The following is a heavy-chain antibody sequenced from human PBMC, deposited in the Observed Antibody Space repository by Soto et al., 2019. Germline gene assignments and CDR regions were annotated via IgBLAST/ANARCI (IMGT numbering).Heavy chain of an antibody. J-gene: IGHJ6*02. D-gene: IGHD3-16*01. CDR3: ARDWGRGMDV. V-gene: IGHV4-59*01. CDR2: VYYSGST. Sequence: QVQLQESGPGLVKPSETLSLTCTVSGGSHSSYYWSWIRQPPGKGLEWIGYVYYSGSTNYNPSLKSRVTISVDTSKNQFSLKLSSVTAADPAVYYCARDWGRGMDVWGQGTTVTVSS. CDR1: GGSHSSYY.